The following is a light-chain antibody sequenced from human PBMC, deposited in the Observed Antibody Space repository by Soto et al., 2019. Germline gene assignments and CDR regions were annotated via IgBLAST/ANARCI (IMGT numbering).Light chain of an antibody. CDR2: GAS. CDR3: QQYGSSPPTLT. CDR1: QSVSSSY. Sequence: EIVLTQSPGTLSLSPGERATLSCRASQSVSSSYLAWYQQKPGQAPRLLIYGASSRATGIPDRFSGSGSGTDFTLTISRLEPADFAVYYCQQYGSSPPTLTFGQGTRLEIK. V-gene: IGKV3-20*01. J-gene: IGKJ5*01.